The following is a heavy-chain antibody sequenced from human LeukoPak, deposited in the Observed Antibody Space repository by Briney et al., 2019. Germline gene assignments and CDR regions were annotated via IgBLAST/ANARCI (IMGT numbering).Heavy chain of an antibody. V-gene: IGHV4-30-4*08. J-gene: IGHJ4*02. D-gene: IGHD3-3*01. CDR2: IYYSGST. Sequence: SETLSLTCTVSGGSISSGDYYWSWIRQPPGKGLEWIGYIYYSGSTYYNPSLKSRVTISVDTSKNQFSLKLSSVTAADTAVYYCARGGGITIFGVVFPEDYWGQGTLVTVSS. CDR3: ARGGGITIFGVVFPEDY. CDR1: GGSISSGDYY.